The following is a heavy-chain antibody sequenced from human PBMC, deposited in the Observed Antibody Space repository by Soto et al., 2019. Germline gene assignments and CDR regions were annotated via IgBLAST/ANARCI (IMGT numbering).Heavy chain of an antibody. J-gene: IGHJ4*02. D-gene: IGHD3-22*01. CDR1: GFPFITIS. CDR2: SSGDSAYI. Sequence: GGSLEPPFPGAGFPFITISMSWFRKAQGKGLESMSASSGDSAYIYFVDSVNGRFTKSRDKAHTTLYQQMSSLRAEDTAVYYWAGHKRWIILSSGRSTGVFDYWGQGALVTV. V-gene: IGHV3-23*01. CDR3: AGHKRWIILSSGRSTGVFDY.